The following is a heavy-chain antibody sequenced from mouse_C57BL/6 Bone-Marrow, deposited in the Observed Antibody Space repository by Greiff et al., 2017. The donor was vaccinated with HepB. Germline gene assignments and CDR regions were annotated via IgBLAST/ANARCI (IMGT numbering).Heavy chain of an antibody. D-gene: IGHD1-1*01. V-gene: IGHV1-69*01. Sequence: VQLQQPGAELVMPGASVKLSCKASGYTFTSYWMHWVKQRPGQGLEWIGEIDPSDSYTNYNQKFKGKSTLTVDKSSSTAYMQLSSLTSEDSAVYYCARGSHYYGSSYSFAYWGQGTLVTVSA. CDR1: GYTFTSYW. J-gene: IGHJ3*01. CDR2: IDPSDSYT. CDR3: ARGSHYYGSSYSFAY.